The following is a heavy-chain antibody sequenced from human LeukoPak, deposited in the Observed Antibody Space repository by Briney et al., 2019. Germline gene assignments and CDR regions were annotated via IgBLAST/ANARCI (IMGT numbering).Heavy chain of an antibody. Sequence: ASVKVSCKASGYTFTSYAMHWVRQAPGQRLEWMGWISAGNGNTKYSQKFQGRVTITRDTSASTAYMELSSLRSEDTAVYYCAREYSSSWYFWFDPWGQGTLVTVSS. J-gene: IGHJ5*02. V-gene: IGHV1-3*01. D-gene: IGHD6-13*01. CDR2: ISAGNGNT. CDR3: AREYSSSWYFWFDP. CDR1: GYTFTSYA.